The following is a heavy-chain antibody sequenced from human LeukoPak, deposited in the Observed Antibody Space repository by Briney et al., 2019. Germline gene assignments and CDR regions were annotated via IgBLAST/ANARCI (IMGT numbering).Heavy chain of an antibody. Sequence: PSETLSLTCTVSGGSINSYYWSWIRQPPGKGLEWIGYIYYSGSTNYNPSLKSRVTISVDTSKNQFSLKLSSVTAADTAVYYCARVPRGQSITIFGVVILPDDAFDIWGQGTMVTVSS. CDR3: ARVPRGQSITIFGVVILPDDAFDI. CDR1: GGSINSYY. J-gene: IGHJ3*02. V-gene: IGHV4-59*08. D-gene: IGHD3-3*01. CDR2: IYYSGST.